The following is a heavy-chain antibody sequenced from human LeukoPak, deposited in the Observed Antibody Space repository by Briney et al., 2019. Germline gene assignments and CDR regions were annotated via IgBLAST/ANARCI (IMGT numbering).Heavy chain of an antibody. CDR2: IIPIFGTA. CDR3: ASGLYDSSGYYYFLDY. D-gene: IGHD3-22*01. J-gene: IGHJ4*02. Sequence: SVKVSCKASGGTFSSYAISWVRQAPGQGLEWMGRIIPIFGTANYAQKFQGRVTITTDESTSTAYMELSSLRSEDTAVYYCASGLYDSSGYYYFLDYWGQGTLVTVSS. CDR1: GGTFSSYA. V-gene: IGHV1-69*05.